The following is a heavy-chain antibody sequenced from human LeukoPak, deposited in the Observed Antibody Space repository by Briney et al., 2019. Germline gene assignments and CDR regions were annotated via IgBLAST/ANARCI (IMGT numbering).Heavy chain of an antibody. Sequence: PSETLSLTCTVSGGSISSYYWSWIRQPPGKGLEWIGYIYYSGSTNYNPSLKSRVTISVDTSKNQFSLKLSSVTAADTAVYYCARGWFGALYDYYYYMDVWGKGTTVTISS. D-gene: IGHD3-10*01. J-gene: IGHJ6*03. CDR3: ARGWFGALYDYYYYMDV. CDR1: GGSISSYY. V-gene: IGHV4-59*01. CDR2: IYYSGST.